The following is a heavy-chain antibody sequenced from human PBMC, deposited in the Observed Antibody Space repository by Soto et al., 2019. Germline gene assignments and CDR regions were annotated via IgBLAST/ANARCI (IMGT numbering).Heavy chain of an antibody. CDR2: IDPSDSYT. D-gene: IGHD6-6*01. CDR1: GYSFTSYW. Sequence: GESLKISCKGSGYSFTSYWISWVRQMPGKGLEWMGRIDPSDSYTNYSPSFQGHVTISADKSISTAYLQWSSLKASDTAMYYCARYSSSSLYYYYGMDVWGQGTTVTVSS. CDR3: ARYSSSSLYYYYGMDV. J-gene: IGHJ6*02. V-gene: IGHV5-10-1*01.